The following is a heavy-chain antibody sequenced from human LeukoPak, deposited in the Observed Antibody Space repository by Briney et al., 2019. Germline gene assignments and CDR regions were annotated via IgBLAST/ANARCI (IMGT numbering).Heavy chain of an antibody. J-gene: IGHJ4*02. D-gene: IGHD2-2*01. CDR2: MPGSGDTT. CDR3: ARGIVVVATVNAPFDS. Sequence: SGGSLRLSCAASGFTFSSYAMSWVRQAPGKGLEWVSGMPGSGDTTYYAASVRGRFTISRDNSKNTLYLQMNSLGAEDTAVYYCARGIVVVATVNAPFDSWGQGTLVTVSS. V-gene: IGHV3-23*01. CDR1: GFTFSSYA.